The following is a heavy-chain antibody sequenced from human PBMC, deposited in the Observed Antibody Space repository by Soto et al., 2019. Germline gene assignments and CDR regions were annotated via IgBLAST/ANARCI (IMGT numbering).Heavy chain of an antibody. J-gene: IGHJ4*02. D-gene: IGHD3-22*01. Sequence: SETLSLTCTVSGGSISSGDYYWCWIRQPPWKGLEWIGYIYYSGSTYYNPSLKSRVTISVDTSKNQFSLKLSSVTAADTAVYYCARVRVDYYDSSGYYLFDYWGQGXLVTVSS. CDR1: GGSISSGDYY. CDR3: ARVRVDYYDSSGYYLFDY. CDR2: IYYSGST. V-gene: IGHV4-30-4*01.